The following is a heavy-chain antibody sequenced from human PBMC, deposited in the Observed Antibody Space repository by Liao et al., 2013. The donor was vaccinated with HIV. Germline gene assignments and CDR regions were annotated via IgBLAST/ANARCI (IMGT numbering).Heavy chain of an antibody. CDR1: GGSISSYY. Sequence: QVQLQESGPGLVKPSETLSLTCTVSGGSISSYYWSWIRQPAGKGLEWIGRIYTSGSTNYNPSLKSRVTMSVDTSKNQFSLKLSSVTAADTAVYYCAREWWADDYGDFYYMDVWAKGTDVTVSS. CDR2: IYTSGST. V-gene: IGHV4-4*07. CDR3: AREWWADDYGDFYYMDV. J-gene: IGHJ6*03. D-gene: IGHD4-17*01.